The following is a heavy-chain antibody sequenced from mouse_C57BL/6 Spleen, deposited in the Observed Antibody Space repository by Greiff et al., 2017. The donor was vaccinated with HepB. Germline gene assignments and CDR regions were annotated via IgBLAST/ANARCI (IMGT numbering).Heavy chain of an antibody. D-gene: IGHD2-4*01. CDR2: IYPGNSDT. CDR1: GYTFTSYW. J-gene: IGHJ2*01. V-gene: IGHV1-5*01. CDR3: TRLYEYDRESFDY. Sequence: EVQLQQSGTVLARPGASVKMSCKTSGYTFTSYWMHWVKQRPGQGLEWIGAIYPGNSDTSYNQKFKGKAKLTAVTSASTAYMELSSLTNEDSAVYYCTRLYEYDRESFDYWGQGTTLTVSS.